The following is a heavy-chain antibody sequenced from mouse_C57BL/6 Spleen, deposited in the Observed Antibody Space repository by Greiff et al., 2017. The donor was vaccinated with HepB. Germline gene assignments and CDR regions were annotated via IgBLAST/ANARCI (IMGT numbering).Heavy chain of an antibody. D-gene: IGHD4-1*01. V-gene: IGHV1-64*01. CDR1: GYTFTSYW. Sequence: QVQLQQPGAELVKPGASVKLSCKASGYTFTSYWMHWVKQRPGQGLEWIGMIHPKSGSTNYNEKFKSKATLTVDKSSSTAYMQLSSLTSEDSAVYYCAKLGRGDAMDYWGQGTSVTVSS. CDR3: AKLGRGDAMDY. CDR2: IHPKSGST. J-gene: IGHJ4*01.